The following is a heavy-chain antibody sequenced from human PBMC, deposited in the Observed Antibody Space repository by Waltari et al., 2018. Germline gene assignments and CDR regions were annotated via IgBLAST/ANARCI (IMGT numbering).Heavy chain of an antibody. CDR2: IKHNGST. CDR1: GGSFSGYY. V-gene: IGHV4-34*01. D-gene: IGHD2-2*01. CDR3: AGGVVPAAILYYYYYYGMDV. Sequence: QVQLQQWGAGLLKPSETLSLTCAVYGGSFSGYYWSWIRQPPGKGLEWIGEIKHNGSTNYTPSLKSRVTISVDTSKNQVSLKLSSVTAADTAVYYCAGGVVPAAILYYYYYYGMDVWGQGTTVTVSS. J-gene: IGHJ6*02.